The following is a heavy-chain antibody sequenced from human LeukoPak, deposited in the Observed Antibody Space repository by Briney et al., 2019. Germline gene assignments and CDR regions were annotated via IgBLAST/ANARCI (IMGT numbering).Heavy chain of an antibody. Sequence: PGGSLRLSCAASGFTFSSYAMHWVRQAPGKGLEWVAVISYDGSNKYYADSVKGRFTISRDNSKNTLYLQMNSLRAEDTAVYYCARDPRGYSYGYGNDAFDIWGQGTMVTVSS. V-gene: IGHV3-30*04. CDR1: GFTFSSYA. J-gene: IGHJ3*02. CDR3: ARDPRGYSYGYGNDAFDI. D-gene: IGHD5-18*01. CDR2: ISYDGSNK.